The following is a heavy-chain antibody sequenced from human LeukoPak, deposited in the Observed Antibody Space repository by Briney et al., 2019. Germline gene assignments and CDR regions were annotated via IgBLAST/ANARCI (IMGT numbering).Heavy chain of an antibody. Sequence: SETLSLTCAVYGGSFSGYYWSWSRQPPGKGLEFIGEVHHSGSTNYNPSLKSRVTISVDTSKNKFSLKLSSVTAADTAVYYCARGDGYNSRRFDPWGQGTLVTVSS. V-gene: IGHV4-34*01. D-gene: IGHD5-24*01. CDR3: ARGDGYNSRRFDP. CDR2: VHHSGST. CDR1: GGSFSGYY. J-gene: IGHJ5*02.